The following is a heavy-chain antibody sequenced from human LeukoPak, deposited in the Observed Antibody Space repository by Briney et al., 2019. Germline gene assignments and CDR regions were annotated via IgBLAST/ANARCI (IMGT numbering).Heavy chain of an antibody. J-gene: IGHJ4*02. V-gene: IGHV3-23*01. CDR2: ISGSGGGT. CDR1: GITLSNYG. Sequence: GRPLPLSCAVSGITLSNYGMSWVRQAPGKGLEWVAGISGSGGGTNYADSVKGRFTISRDNPKNTLYLQMNSLRAEDTAVYFCAKRGVVIRVILVGFHKEAYYFDCWGQGALVTVSS. D-gene: IGHD3-22*01. CDR3: AKRGVVIRVILVGFHKEAYYFDC.